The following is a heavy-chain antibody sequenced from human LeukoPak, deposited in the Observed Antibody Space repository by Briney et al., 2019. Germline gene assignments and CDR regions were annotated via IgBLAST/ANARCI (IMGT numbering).Heavy chain of an antibody. CDR2: ISSSGSTI. CDR1: GGSFSSYY. D-gene: IGHD3-10*02. CDR3: AELGITMIGGV. Sequence: KTSETLSLTCAVYGGSFSSYYWSWIRQPPGKGLEWVSYISSSGSTIYYADSVKGRFTISRDNAKNSLYLQMNSLRAEDTAVYYCAELGITMIGGVWGKGTTVTISS. V-gene: IGHV3-11*04. J-gene: IGHJ6*04.